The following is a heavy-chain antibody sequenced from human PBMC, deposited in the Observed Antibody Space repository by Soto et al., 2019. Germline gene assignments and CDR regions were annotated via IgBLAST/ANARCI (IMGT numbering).Heavy chain of an antibody. CDR1: GFTFSSYA. J-gene: IGHJ4*02. V-gene: IGHV3-23*01. CDR2: ISGSGGST. CDR3: AKDVVTGQLWLYLYYFDY. D-gene: IGHD5-18*01. Sequence: PGGSLRLSCAASGFTFSSYAMSWVRQAPGKGLEWVSAISGSGGSTYYADSVKGRFTISRDNSKNTLYLQMNSLRAEDTAVYYCAKDVVTGQLWLYLYYFDYWGQGTLVTVSS.